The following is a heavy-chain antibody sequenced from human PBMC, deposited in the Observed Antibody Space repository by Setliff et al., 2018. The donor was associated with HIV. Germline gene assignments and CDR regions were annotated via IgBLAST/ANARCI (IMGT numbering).Heavy chain of an antibody. D-gene: IGHD2-2*03. CDR3: ARHGYCSGTSCSEYYYYYGMDV. V-gene: IGHV3-48*01. CDR2: ISRSGDTI. J-gene: IGHJ6*02. CDR1: GFTFNNYA. Sequence: PGGSLRLSCAASGFTFNNYAMSWVRQAPGLGLEWVSYISRSGDTIDYADSVKGRFTISRDNAKNSLYLQMNSLRAEDTAVYYCARHGYCSGTSCSEYYYYYGMDVWGQGTTVTVSS.